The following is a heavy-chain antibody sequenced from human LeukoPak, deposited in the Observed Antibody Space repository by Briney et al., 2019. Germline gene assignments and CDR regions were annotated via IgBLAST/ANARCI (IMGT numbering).Heavy chain of an antibody. CDR2: MRSDGSTK. Sequence: PGGSLRLSCVASGFTFSDYAMHWVRQAPGKGLEWLAYMRSDGSTKYYADSVKGRFTISRDNSKNTLYVQMNSLRAEDTAVYYCAKGYDSSGFYLDYWGQGTLVTVFS. V-gene: IGHV3-30*02. CDR1: GFTFSDYA. D-gene: IGHD3-22*01. J-gene: IGHJ4*02. CDR3: AKGYDSSGFYLDY.